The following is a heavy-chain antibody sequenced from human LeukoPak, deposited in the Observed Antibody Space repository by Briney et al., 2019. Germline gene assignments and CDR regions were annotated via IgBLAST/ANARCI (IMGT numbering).Heavy chain of an antibody. CDR3: ATYDYGEEGDY. Sequence: SQTLSLTCAISGDSVSTNSAAWHWIRQSPSRGLEWLGRTFYRSKWYNNYALSVESRLTTNPDTSKNQFSLQLSSVTAADTAVYYCATYDYGEEGDYWGQGTLVTVSS. CDR1: GDSVSTNSAA. V-gene: IGHV6-1*01. D-gene: IGHD4-17*01. CDR2: TFYRSKWYN. J-gene: IGHJ4*02.